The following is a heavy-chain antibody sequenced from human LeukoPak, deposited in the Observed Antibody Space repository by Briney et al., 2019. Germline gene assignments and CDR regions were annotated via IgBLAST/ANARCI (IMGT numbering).Heavy chain of an antibody. CDR3: ARVDQIVAASTVGY. J-gene: IGHJ4*02. CDR2: ISSSGSPI. CDR1: AFTFSDYY. Sequence: GGSMRLACVVSAFTFSDYYMSWIRHAPGKGLEWLSYISSSGSPISYADSVKGRFTISRDNAKNSLYLQMNSLRAEDTAVYYCARVDQIVAASTVGYWGQGTLVTVSS. D-gene: IGHD1-26*01. V-gene: IGHV3-11*01.